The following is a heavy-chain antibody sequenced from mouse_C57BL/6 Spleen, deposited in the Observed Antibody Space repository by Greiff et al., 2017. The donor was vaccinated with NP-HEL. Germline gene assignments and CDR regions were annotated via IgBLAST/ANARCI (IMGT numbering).Heavy chain of an antibody. CDR2: ISSGSSTF. CDR3: ARRSYLYYFDY. D-gene: IGHD5-5*01. J-gene: IGHJ2*01. V-gene: IGHV5-17*01. CDR1: GFTFSDYG. Sequence: DVKLVESGGGLVKPGGSLKLSCAASGFTFSDYGMHWVRQAPEKGLEWVAYISSGSSTFYYADTVKGRFTISRDNAKNTLFLQMTSLRSEDTAMYYCARRSYLYYFDYWGQGTTLTVSS.